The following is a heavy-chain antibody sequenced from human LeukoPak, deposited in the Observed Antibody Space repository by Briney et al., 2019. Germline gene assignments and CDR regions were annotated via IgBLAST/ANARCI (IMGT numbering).Heavy chain of an antibody. D-gene: IGHD2-2*02. J-gene: IGHJ4*02. CDR3: ARLYSAVFDY. V-gene: IGHV3-7*01. Sequence: GGSLRLSCAASGFTFSSYSMNWVRQAPGKGLEWVANIKQDGSEKYYVDSVKGRFTISRDNAKNSLYLQMNSLRAEDTAVYYCARLYSAVFDYWGQGTLVTVSS. CDR2: IKQDGSEK. CDR1: GFTFSSYS.